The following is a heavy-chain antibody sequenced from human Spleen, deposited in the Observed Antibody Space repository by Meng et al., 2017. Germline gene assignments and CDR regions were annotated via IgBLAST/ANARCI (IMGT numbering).Heavy chain of an antibody. CDR3: ARGTPGRSYANY. CDR2: LGAHDGDT. Sequence: QVHPVHLGPEVKKPGASVKASCKASDYTFTGYGVSWVRQAPGQGLEWMAWLGAHDGDTSFGPKFQGRVTVTADRPTATAYMELRSLRFDDTAVYYCARGTPGRSYANYWGPGTLVTVSS. V-gene: IGHV1-18*01. D-gene: IGHD1-26*01. CDR1: DYTFTGYG. J-gene: IGHJ4*02.